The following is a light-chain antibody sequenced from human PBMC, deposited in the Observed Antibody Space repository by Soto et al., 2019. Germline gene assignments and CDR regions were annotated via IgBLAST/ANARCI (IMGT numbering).Light chain of an antibody. V-gene: IGLV2-14*01. J-gene: IGLJ3*02. CDR2: EVT. CDR3: CSFAGSNSGV. Sequence: QSALTQPASVSGSPGQSITISCTGTSSDVGAYDYVSWYQQHPGKAPKLIIYEVTNRPSGISNRFSGSKSGNTASLTISGLQAEDEAAYYCCSFAGSNSGVFGGGTKLTVL. CDR1: SSDVGAYDY.